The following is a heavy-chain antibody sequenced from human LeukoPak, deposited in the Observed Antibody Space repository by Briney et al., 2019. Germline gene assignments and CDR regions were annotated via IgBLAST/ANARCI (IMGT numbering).Heavy chain of an antibody. CDR1: GYTFTGHY. CDR3: IYYDSSAYPH. D-gene: IGHD3-22*01. CDR2: INPNTDAT. J-gene: IGHJ4*02. V-gene: IGHV1-2*02. Sequence: ASVKVSCKTSGYTFTGHYMHWVRQAPGQGLEWMGWINPNTDATNYAQKFRGRVTMTRDTSISTAYMELSRLTSDDTAVYYCIYYDSSAYPHWGQGTQVTVSS.